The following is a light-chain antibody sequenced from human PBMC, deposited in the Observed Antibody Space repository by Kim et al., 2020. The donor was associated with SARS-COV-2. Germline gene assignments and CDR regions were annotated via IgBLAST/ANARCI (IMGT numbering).Light chain of an antibody. J-gene: IGKJ4*02. V-gene: IGKV1-17*02. Sequence: VSVGDGITITCRTGEDIRKSVPWYQHKPAKAPTRLVCDASTLEGGAPPRCSASGSGTQFALIINNLQPEDSATYFCLQHHLSPLTFGGGTKVDIK. CDR2: DAS. CDR3: LQHHLSPLT. CDR1: EDIRKS.